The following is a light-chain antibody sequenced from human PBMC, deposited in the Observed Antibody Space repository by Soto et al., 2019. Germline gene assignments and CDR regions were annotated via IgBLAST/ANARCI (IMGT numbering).Light chain of an antibody. CDR3: HQYGSSPYP. Sequence: EIVLTQSPGTLSLSPGERATLSCRASQSVSSSYLAWYQHKPGQAPRLLIYGASSRATGIPDGFSGSGSGTDFTLTISRLEPEDLAVYYCHQYGSSPYPFGQGTRVETK. CDR2: GAS. J-gene: IGKJ2*01. CDR1: QSVSSSY. V-gene: IGKV3-20*01.